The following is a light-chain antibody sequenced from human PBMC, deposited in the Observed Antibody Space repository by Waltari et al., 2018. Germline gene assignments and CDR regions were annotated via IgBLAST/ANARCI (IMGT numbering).Light chain of an antibody. V-gene: IGLV3-21*04. CDR3: QVWVSGQEV. Sequence: YVLTQAPSVSVAPGQTARVTCGGYNIGTNSGHWYQQKPGQAPALVLSYNSDRPSGIPERFSGSNSENTATLTISRVEAGDEADYYCQVWVSGQEVFGGGTKLTVL. CDR1: NIGTNS. J-gene: IGLJ3*02. CDR2: YNS.